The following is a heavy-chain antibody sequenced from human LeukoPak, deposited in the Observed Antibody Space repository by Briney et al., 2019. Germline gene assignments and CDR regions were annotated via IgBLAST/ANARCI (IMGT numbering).Heavy chain of an antibody. CDR3: SSSLDTATRAY. J-gene: IGHJ4*02. Sequence: PGGSLRLSCAASGFTFSSSEMNWVRQAPGKGLEWVSYISSSGSTIYYADSVKGRFTISRDNAKNSLYLQMNILRAGETAVYYCSSSLDTATRAYWVRGTVVTVSS. CDR2: ISSSGSTI. V-gene: IGHV3-48*03. D-gene: IGHD5-18*01. CDR1: GFTFSSSE.